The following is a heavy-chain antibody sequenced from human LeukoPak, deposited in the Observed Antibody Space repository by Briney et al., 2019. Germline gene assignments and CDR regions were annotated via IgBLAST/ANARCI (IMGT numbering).Heavy chain of an antibody. Sequence: GGSLRLSCAASGFTFSSFGMHWVRQAPGQGLEWVAFIRYGGTNEYYADSLKGRFTISRDNSKNTLSLLMNGLRVEDTAVYYCARDQHYDVLTAFGLDVWGQGTTVTVSS. CDR1: GFTFSSFG. D-gene: IGHD3-9*01. CDR3: ARDQHYDVLTAFGLDV. V-gene: IGHV3-30*02. CDR2: IRYGGTNE. J-gene: IGHJ6*02.